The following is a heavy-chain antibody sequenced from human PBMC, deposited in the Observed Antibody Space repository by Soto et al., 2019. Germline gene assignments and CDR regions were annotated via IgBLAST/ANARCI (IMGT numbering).Heavy chain of an antibody. J-gene: IGHJ4*02. Sequence: EVQLLESGGGLIQPGGSLRLSCAVSGFTFSSYAMSWVRQAPGQGLEWVSAISGSGGSTYYAGSVKGRFTTSRDNSKNTLYLQMNSPRGEDTAVYYCAREVHWSLKAYDYWGQGTLVTVSS. V-gene: IGHV3-23*01. CDR1: GFTFSSYA. CDR2: ISGSGGST. D-gene: IGHD3-16*01. CDR3: AREVHWSLKAYDY.